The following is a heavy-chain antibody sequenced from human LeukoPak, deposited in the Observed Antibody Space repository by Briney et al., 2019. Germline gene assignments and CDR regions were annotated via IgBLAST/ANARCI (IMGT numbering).Heavy chain of an antibody. J-gene: IGHJ4*02. CDR2: ISSSSSYI. CDR1: GFTFSSYS. CDR3: ARDTGRLTYYYGSGFFGY. V-gene: IGHV3-21*01. Sequence: GGSLRLSCAASGFTFSSYSMNWVRQAPGKGLGWVSSISSSSSYIYYADSVKGRFTISRDNAKNSLYLQMNSLRAEDTAVYYCARDTGRLTYYYGSGFFGYWGQGTLVTVSS. D-gene: IGHD3-10*01.